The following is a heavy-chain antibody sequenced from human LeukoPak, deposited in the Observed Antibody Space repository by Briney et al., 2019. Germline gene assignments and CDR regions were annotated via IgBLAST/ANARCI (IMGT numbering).Heavy chain of an antibody. D-gene: IGHD6-13*01. Sequence: SGGSLRLSCAGSGFTFKFYAMTWVRQAPGKGLEWVSGITGDASVTYDADSVKGRFNISRDNSKNTLYLQLNSLRVKDTAVYYCAKAYSSSLYGDAFHIWSQGTKVTVSP. V-gene: IGHV3-23*01. CDR2: ITGDASVT. CDR3: AKAYSSSLYGDAFHI. J-gene: IGHJ3*02. CDR1: GFTFKFYA.